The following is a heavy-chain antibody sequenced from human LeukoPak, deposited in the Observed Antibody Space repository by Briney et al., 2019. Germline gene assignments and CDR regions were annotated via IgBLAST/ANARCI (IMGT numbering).Heavy chain of an antibody. CDR3: AKKGQADDDGKPD. CDR2: ITRGVGST. Sequence: GGSLRLSCAASGFTFSIYDLSWVRQAPGKGLECVSAITRGVGSTYYADSVKGRFTISRDNSKNTLYLQMNNLRVDDTAVYYCAKKGQADDDGKPDWGQGTLVTVSS. J-gene: IGHJ4*02. V-gene: IGHV3-23*01. CDR1: GFTFSIYD. D-gene: IGHD1-1*01.